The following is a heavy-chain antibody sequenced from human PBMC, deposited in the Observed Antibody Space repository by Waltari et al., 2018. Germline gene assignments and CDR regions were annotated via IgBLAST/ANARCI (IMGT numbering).Heavy chain of an antibody. Sequence: QVQLVQSGAEVKKPGSSVKVSCKASGGHFSSYAISWVRQATGQGLEWMGGIIPIFGTANYAQKFQGRVTITADKSTSTAYMELSSLRSEDTAVYYCARTDRDRDYYYYMDVWGKGTTVTVSS. CDR2: IIPIFGTA. CDR3: ARTDRDRDYYYYMDV. J-gene: IGHJ6*03. CDR1: GGHFSSYA. V-gene: IGHV1-69*14. D-gene: IGHD3-10*01.